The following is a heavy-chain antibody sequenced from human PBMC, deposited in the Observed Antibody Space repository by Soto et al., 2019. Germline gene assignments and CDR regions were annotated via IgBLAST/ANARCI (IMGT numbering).Heavy chain of an antibody. CDR2: VSGNDGST. J-gene: IGHJ4*02. CDR1: GYIFSNFG. V-gene: IGHV1-18*01. D-gene: IGHD4-17*01. CDR3: ARELGDYTLHY. Sequence: VQLVQSGGEVKKPGASVKVSCQTSGYIFSNFGVSWVRQAPGQGLEWLGCVSGNDGSTSYAPNIQGRVTMTTDSATSTAYIELRGLTSDDTATYYGARELGDYTLHYWGQGTLVSVSS.